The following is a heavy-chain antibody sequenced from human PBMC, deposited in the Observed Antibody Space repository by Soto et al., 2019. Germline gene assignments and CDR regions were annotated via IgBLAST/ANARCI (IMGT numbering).Heavy chain of an antibody. CDR3: ARDFYGGYTYGPGDY. D-gene: IGHD5-18*01. CDR2: IHGDGGKI. J-gene: IGHJ4*02. CDR1: GFMFSAYW. Sequence: GGSLRLSCAASGFMFSAYWMSWVRQAPGKGPEWVANIHGDGGKIYYVDSVKGRFTISRDNAKRSLYLQMNSLRAEDTAVYYCARDFYGGYTYGPGDYWGQGALVTVSS. V-gene: IGHV3-7*01.